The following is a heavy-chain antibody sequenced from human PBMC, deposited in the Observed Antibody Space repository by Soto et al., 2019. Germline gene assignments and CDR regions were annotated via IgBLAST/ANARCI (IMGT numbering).Heavy chain of an antibody. CDR3: AKGPRGSVRGNYFDY. J-gene: IGHJ4*02. V-gene: IGHV3-9*01. CDR2: ISWNSGSI. Sequence: SLRLSCAASGFTFDDYAMHWVRQAPGKGLEWVSGISWNSGSIGYADSVKGRFTISRDNAKNSLYLQMNSLRAEDTALYYCAKGPRGSVRGNYFDYWGQGTLVTVSS. CDR1: GFTFDDYA. D-gene: IGHD3-10*01.